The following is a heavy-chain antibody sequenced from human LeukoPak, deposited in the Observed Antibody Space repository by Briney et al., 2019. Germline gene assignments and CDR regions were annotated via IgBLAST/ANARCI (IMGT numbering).Heavy chain of an antibody. V-gene: IGHV4-39*07. CDR1: GGSISRTTDY. CDR2: IYYSRNT. D-gene: IGHD3-10*01. Sequence: SETLSLTCIVSGGSISRTTDYWGWIRRPPGKGLEWIGSIYYSRNTYYNPSLKSRVTISVDTSRNQFSLKLSSVTAADTAVYYCARDRLLWFGELDYWGQGTLVTVSS. CDR3: ARDRLLWFGELDY. J-gene: IGHJ4*02.